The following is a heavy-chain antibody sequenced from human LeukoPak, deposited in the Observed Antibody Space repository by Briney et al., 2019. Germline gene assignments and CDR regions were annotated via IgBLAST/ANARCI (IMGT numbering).Heavy chain of an antibody. J-gene: IGHJ6*02. D-gene: IGHD4-11*01. CDR3: ARGLPDYYYYGMDV. Sequence: SETLSLTCTVSGGSISSYYWSWIRQPAGKGLEWIGRIYTSGSTNYNPSLKSRVTISVDTSKNQFSLKLSSVTAADTAVYYCARGLPDYYYYGMDVWGQGTTVTVSS. V-gene: IGHV4-4*07. CDR2: IYTSGST. CDR1: GGSISSYY.